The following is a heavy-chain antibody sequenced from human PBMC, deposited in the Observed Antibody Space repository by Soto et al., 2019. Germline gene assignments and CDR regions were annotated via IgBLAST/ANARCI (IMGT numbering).Heavy chain of an antibody. J-gene: IGHJ6*02. CDR1: VYSFTSYW. Sequence: GESLKISCKVSVYSFTSYWINWVRQMPGKGLEWMGIIYPGDSDTRYSPSFQGQVNISADKSIDTAYLQWRSLKASHTAVYYCARHHGSPGSYFGLDVWGQGTTVTV. CDR2: IYPGDSDT. D-gene: IGHD1-1*01. V-gene: IGHV5-51*01. CDR3: ARHHGSPGSYFGLDV.